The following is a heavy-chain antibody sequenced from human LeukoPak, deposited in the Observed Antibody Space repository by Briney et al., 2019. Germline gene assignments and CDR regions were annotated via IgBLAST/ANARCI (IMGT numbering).Heavy chain of an antibody. Sequence: SQTLSLTCTVSGGSISSGGYYWSWIRQHPGKGLEWIGYIYYSGSTYYNPSLKSRVTISVDTSKNQFSLKLSSVTAADTAVYYGARDIVPFYGMDVWGQGTTVTVSS. J-gene: IGHJ6*02. V-gene: IGHV4-31*03. CDR2: IYYSGST. D-gene: IGHD2-15*01. CDR1: GGSISSGGYY. CDR3: ARDIVPFYGMDV.